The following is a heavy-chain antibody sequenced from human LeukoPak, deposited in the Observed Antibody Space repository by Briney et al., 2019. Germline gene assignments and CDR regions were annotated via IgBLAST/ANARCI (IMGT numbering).Heavy chain of an antibody. CDR2: INPNSGGT. Sequence: ASVKVSFKASGYTFTDYYMHWVRQPPGKGLEWMGWINPNSGGTNYAQKFQGRVTVTRDTSISTAYMELSRLRSDDTAVYYCARSEDSGSYYVSFDYWGQGTLVTVSS. CDR3: ARSEDSGSYYVSFDY. CDR1: GYTFTDYY. V-gene: IGHV1-2*02. J-gene: IGHJ4*02. D-gene: IGHD1-26*01.